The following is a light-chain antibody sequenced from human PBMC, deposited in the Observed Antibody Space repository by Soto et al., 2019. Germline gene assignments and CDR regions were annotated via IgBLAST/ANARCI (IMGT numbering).Light chain of an antibody. CDR2: AAS. CDR3: QQDLRHPLT. Sequence: DIHMTQSPSSLSASVGYTVTLTCRASQSVDKYLKWYQQKPGKAPGLLIYAASTLQSGVPSRFSASGSGTDLTLTISSLQPEDFATYYCQQDLRHPLTFGPGTKVDIK. CDR1: QSVDKY. V-gene: IGKV1-39*01. J-gene: IGKJ3*01.